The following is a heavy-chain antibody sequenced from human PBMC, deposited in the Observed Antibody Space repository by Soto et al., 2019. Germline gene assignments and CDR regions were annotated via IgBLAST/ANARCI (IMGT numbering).Heavy chain of an antibody. CDR3: ARESGGATATLDYYYFYMDV. V-gene: IGHV1-2*04. CDR1: GDRFTDYY. J-gene: IGHJ6*03. CDR2: INPNSGVT. Sequence: QVQLVQSGAEVKEPGASVTVSCRASGDRFTDYYMHWVRQAPGQGLEWMGWINPNSGVTKYAQKFQGWVTMTRDTSLRTGYMQLSRLRFDDTAIYYCARESGGATATLDYYYFYMDVWGTGTTVTVSS. D-gene: IGHD5-12*01.